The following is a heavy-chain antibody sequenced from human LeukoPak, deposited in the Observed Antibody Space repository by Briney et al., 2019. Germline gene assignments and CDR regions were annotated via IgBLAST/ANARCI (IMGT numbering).Heavy chain of an antibody. CDR1: GFTFSSSG. CDR2: INRNGSST. Sequence: GGSRRLSCAAPGFTFSSSGMNWFRQAPGKGLGGVSRINRNGSSTSYADSVKGRFTISRNNAKNTLYLQMNSLRAEDTAVYYCARDIIPYCGGDCYDNWFDPWGQGTLVTVSS. V-gene: IGHV3-74*01. D-gene: IGHD2-21*02. J-gene: IGHJ5*02. CDR3: ARDIIPYCGGDCYDNWFDP.